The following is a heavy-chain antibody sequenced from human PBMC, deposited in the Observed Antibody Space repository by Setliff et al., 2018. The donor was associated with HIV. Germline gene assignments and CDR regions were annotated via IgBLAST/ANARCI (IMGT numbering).Heavy chain of an antibody. CDR1: GITFSSYW. CDR2: IYAGGSSK. J-gene: IGHJ4*02. CDR3: AKDPTQVDGDYSGLYIDH. Sequence: GGSLRLSCAGSGITFSSYWLSWVRQAPGKGLEWVAIIYAGGSSKYYSDSVKARFTISRDDSKNMTFLQMSNLRPEDTAVYSCAKDPTQVDGDYSGLYIDHWGLGTLVTVSS. V-gene: IGHV3-23*03. D-gene: IGHD4-17*01.